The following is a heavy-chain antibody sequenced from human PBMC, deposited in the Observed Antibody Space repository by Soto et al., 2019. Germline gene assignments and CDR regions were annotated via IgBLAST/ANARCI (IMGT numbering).Heavy chain of an antibody. CDR2: IYSGGST. V-gene: IGHV3-53*01. CDR3: ARSTMIVAVDAFDI. Sequence: GGSLRLSCAASGFTVSSNYMSWVRQAPGKGLEWVSVIYSGGSTYYADSVKGRFTISRDNSKNTLYLQMNSLRAEDTAVYYCARSTMIVAVDAFDIWGQGTMVTVSS. J-gene: IGHJ3*02. CDR1: GFTVSSNY. D-gene: IGHD3-22*01.